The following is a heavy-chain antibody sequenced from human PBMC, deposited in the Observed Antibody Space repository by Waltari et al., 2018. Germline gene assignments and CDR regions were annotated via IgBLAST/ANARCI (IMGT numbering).Heavy chain of an antibody. Sequence: QVQLQESGPGLVKPSETLSLPCAVSGYSVSSGYYWGWIRQPPGKELEWIGSIYHSGSTYSNPSLKSRVTISVDTSKNQFSLKLSSVTAADTAVYYCARQAAAGISRVAFDIWGQGTMVTVSS. J-gene: IGHJ3*02. V-gene: IGHV4-38-2*01. CDR3: ARQAAAGISRVAFDI. D-gene: IGHD6-13*01. CDR2: IYHSGST. CDR1: GYSVSSGYY.